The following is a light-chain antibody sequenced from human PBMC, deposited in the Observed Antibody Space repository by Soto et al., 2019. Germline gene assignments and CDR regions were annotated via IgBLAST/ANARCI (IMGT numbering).Light chain of an antibody. V-gene: IGLV2-8*01. CDR2: EVS. J-gene: IGLJ2*01. Sequence: QSALAQPPSASGSPGQSVTISCTGTSRDVGGYNYVSWYQHHPGKAPKLMIYEVSKRPSGLPDRFSGSKSGNTASLTVSGLQAEDEADYYCSSYASSTLLFGGGTKVTVL. CDR3: SSYASSTLL. CDR1: SRDVGGYNY.